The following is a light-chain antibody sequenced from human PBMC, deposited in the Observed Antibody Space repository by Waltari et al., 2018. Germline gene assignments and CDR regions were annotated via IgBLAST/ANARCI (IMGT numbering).Light chain of an antibody. CDR2: KAS. CDR1: QSIERW. J-gene: IGKJ1*01. Sequence: DIQVTQSPPTLSASVGDRITITCRASQSIERWLAWYQQKPWTPPKLVIYKASTLERGVPSSFSGSGSGTEFTLTISILQPDDIATYFCQQYNTFPLAFGQGTKVYIK. V-gene: IGKV1-5*03. CDR3: QQYNTFPLA.